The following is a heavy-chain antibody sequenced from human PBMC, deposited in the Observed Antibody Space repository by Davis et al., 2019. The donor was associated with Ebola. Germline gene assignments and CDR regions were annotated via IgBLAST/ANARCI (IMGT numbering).Heavy chain of an antibody. CDR3: TGGSGSYRDY. J-gene: IGHJ4*02. CDR2: IRSKANSYAT. V-gene: IGHV3-73*01. Sequence: GGPLRLSCAAPGFTFSGSAMHWVRQASGKGLEWVGRIRSKANSYATAYAASVKGRFTISRDDSKNTAYLQMNSLKTEDTAVYYCTGGSGSYRDYWGQGTLVTVSS. D-gene: IGHD1-26*01. CDR1: GFTFSGSA.